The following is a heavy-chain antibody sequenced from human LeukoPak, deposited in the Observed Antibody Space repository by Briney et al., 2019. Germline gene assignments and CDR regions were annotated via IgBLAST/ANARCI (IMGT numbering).Heavy chain of an antibody. CDR1: GGSISSSSYY. J-gene: IGHJ4*02. D-gene: IGHD1-1*01. V-gene: IGHV4-39*07. CDR2: MYYSGTT. Sequence: SETLSLTCAVSGGSISSSSYYWGWIRQPPGKGLEWIGTMYYSGTTYYNPSLQSRVTISVDTSRNLFSLKVSSVTAADTAVYYCAKAGYTHAHDYWGQGTLVTVSS. CDR3: AKAGYTHAHDY.